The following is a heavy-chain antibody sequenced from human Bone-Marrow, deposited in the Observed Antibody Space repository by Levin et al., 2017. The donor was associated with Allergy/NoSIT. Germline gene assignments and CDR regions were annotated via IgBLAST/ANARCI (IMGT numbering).Heavy chain of an antibody. J-gene: IGHJ4*02. D-gene: IGHD5-24*01. CDR1: GFSFSNYA. V-gene: IGHV3-23*01. CDR2: ISGYGTNT. CDR3: AKGWLQYEYFDY. Sequence: PGGSLRLSCAASGFSFSNYAMTWVRQAPGKGLEWVSTISGYGTNTFYAYSMRGRFTISKDNSKNLLYLQINSLRVEDTAVYYCAKGWLQYEYFDYWGQGTLVTVSS.